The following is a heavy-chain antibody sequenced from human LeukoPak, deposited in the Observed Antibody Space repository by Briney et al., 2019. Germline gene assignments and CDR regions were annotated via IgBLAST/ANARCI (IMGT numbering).Heavy chain of an antibody. J-gene: IGHJ4*02. V-gene: IGHV3-33*01. CDR1: GFTFSSYG. Sequence: GGSLRLSRAASGFTFSSYGMHRVRQAPGKGLEWVAVIWYDGSKKYYADAVKGRFTISRDNSKNTLYLQMNSLRAEDTAVYYCARFRALDYWGQGSLVTVSS. CDR3: ARFRALDY. D-gene: IGHD3-10*01. CDR2: IWYDGSKK.